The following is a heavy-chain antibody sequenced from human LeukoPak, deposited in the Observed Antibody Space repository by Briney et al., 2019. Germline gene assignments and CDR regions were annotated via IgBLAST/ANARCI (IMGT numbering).Heavy chain of an antibody. V-gene: IGHV3-23*01. Sequence: GGSLRLSCAASGFTFITYSMTWVRQAPGRGLEWVSAITGSGAFTDYADSVKGRFTISRDNPKNTLYLQMNSLRAEDTAVYYCASFVVVAARGLAWGQGTLVTVSS. D-gene: IGHD2-15*01. CDR3: ASFVVVAARGLA. CDR2: ITGSGAFT. J-gene: IGHJ5*02. CDR1: GFTFITYS.